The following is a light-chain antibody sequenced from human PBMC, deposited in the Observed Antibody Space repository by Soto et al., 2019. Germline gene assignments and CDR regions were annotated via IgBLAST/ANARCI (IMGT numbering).Light chain of an antibody. CDR1: QSISSH. CDR3: QQRTTWPLT. V-gene: IGKV3-11*01. CDR2: DAS. J-gene: IGKJ4*01. Sequence: EIVLTQSPATLSLSPGERATLSCRASQSISSHLAWYQQKPGQAPRLLMYDASNRATGIPARFSGSGSGTDFTLTISSLEPEDFAVYYCQQRTTWPLTFGGGTMVDIK.